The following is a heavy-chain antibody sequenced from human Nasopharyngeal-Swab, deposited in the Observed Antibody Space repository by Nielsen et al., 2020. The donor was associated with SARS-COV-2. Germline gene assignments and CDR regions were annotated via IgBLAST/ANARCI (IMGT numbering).Heavy chain of an antibody. CDR2: ISGAGSST. D-gene: IGHD3-3*01. CDR3: ARGVGVDDFWSGRFDY. J-gene: IGHJ4*02. CDR1: GFTFSSYA. V-gene: IGHV3-23*01. Sequence: GGSLRLSCVASGFTFSSYAMSWVRQAPGKGLNWVSAISGAGSSTYYADSVKGRFTISRDNSKNTLYLQMNSLRAEDTAVYYCARGVGVDDFWSGRFDYWGQGTLVTVSS.